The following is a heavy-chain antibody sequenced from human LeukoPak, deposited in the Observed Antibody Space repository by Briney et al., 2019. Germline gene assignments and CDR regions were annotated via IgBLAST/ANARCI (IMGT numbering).Heavy chain of an antibody. J-gene: IGHJ6*03. CDR2: ISAYNGNT. CDR1: DYSFTSYG. D-gene: IGHD3-16*01. V-gene: IGHV1-18*01. CDR3: ARGFILGDYYYMDV. Sequence: GESLKTSSKASDYSFTSYGISWVRQAPGQRLEWMGWISAYNGNTNYAQKLQGRVTMTTNTSTSTDYMELRSMRSDDTAVYYCARGFILGDYYYMDVWGKGTTVTVSS.